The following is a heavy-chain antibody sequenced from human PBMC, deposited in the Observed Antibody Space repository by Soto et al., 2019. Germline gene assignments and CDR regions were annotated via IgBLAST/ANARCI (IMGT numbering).Heavy chain of an antibody. V-gene: IGHV4-39*01. CDR2: IYYSGST. CDR3: ARQEGGVLLWFGELLSGSHYGMDV. J-gene: IGHJ6*02. CDR1: GGSISSSSYY. Sequence: DALSLTCTVSGGSISSSSYYWGWIRQPPGKGLEWIGSIYYSGSTYYNPSLKSRVTISVDTSKNQFSLKLSSVTAADTAVYYCARQEGGVLLWFGELLSGSHYGMDVWGQGTTVTVSS. D-gene: IGHD3-10*01.